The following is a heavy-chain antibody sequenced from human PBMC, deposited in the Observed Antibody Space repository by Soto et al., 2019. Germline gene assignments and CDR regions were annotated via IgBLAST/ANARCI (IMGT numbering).Heavy chain of an antibody. V-gene: IGHV1-3*01. Sequence: QVQLVQSGAEVKKPGASVKVSCKASGYTFTSYAMHWVRQAPGQRLEWMGWINAGNGNTKYSQKFQGRVTITRDTSASTAYMELSSLRSEDTAVYYCARAAFSLRGVATHPLGYWGQGTLVTVSS. J-gene: IGHJ4*02. CDR3: ARAAFSLRGVATHPLGY. CDR2: INAGNGNT. CDR1: GYTFTSYA. D-gene: IGHD5-12*01.